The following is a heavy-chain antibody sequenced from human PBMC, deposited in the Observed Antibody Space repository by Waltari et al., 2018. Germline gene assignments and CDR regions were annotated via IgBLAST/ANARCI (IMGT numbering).Heavy chain of an antibody. CDR2: CNSDGSST. J-gene: IGHJ6*02. CDR1: GFTFSSYW. D-gene: IGHD5-12*01. V-gene: IGHV3-74*01. Sequence: EVQLVESGGGLVQPGGSLRLSCAASGFTFSSYWMHWVRQAPGKGLVWVSRCNSDGSSTSDADSVKGRFTISRDNAKTTLYLQMNSLRAEDTAVYYCARDIQDIVANDNYGMDVWGQGTTVTVSS. CDR3: ARDIQDIVANDNYGMDV.